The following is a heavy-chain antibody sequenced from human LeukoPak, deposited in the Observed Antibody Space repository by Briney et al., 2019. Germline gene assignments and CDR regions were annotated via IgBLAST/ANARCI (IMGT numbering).Heavy chain of an antibody. CDR3: ARHQAGGSLGRYGGNELLDY. V-gene: IGHV4-59*08. Sequence: PSQTLSLTCAVSGGSISSYYWSWIRQPPGKGLEWIGYIYYSGSTNYNPSLKSRVTISVDTSKNQFSLKLSSVTAADTAVYYCARHQAGGSLGRYGGNELLDYWGQGTLVTVSS. CDR2: IYYSGST. J-gene: IGHJ4*02. D-gene: IGHD4-23*01. CDR1: GGSISSYY.